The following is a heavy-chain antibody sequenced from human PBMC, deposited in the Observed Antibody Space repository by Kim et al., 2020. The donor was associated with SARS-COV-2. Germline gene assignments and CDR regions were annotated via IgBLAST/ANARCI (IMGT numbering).Heavy chain of an antibody. Sequence: GESLKISCKGSGYSFTSYWIGWVRQMPGKGLEWMGIIYPGDSDTRYSPSFQGQVTISADKSISTAYLQWSSLKASDTAMYYCARHVGDNYYYYYMDVWGKGTTVTVSS. CDR3: ARHVGDNYYYYYMDV. J-gene: IGHJ6*03. D-gene: IGHD1-26*01. V-gene: IGHV5-51*01. CDR2: IYPGDSDT. CDR1: GYSFTSYW.